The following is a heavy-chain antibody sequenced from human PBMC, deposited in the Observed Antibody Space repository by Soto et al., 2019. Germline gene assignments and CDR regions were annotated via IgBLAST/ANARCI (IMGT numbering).Heavy chain of an antibody. CDR1: GGSLSRGNY. CDR3: ARVAVAGTRVAY. CDR2: IYHSGST. D-gene: IGHD6-19*01. V-gene: IGHV4-4*02. Sequence: PSETLSLTCTVSGGSLSRGNYYWSWLRQPPGKGLEWIGEIYHSGSTNYNPSLKSRVTISVDKSKNQFSLKLSSVTAADTAVYYCARVAVAGTRVAYWGQGTLVTVSS. J-gene: IGHJ4*02.